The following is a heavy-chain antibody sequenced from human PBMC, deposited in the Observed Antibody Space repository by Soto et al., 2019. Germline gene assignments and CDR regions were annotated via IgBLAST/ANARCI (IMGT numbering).Heavy chain of an antibody. D-gene: IGHD6-6*01. Sequence: ASVKVSCKASGYTFTNNDINWVRQAPEQGLEWIGWMNTNTNTTDSAEVFEGIVSLTWDTTISTAYMQLNSLKIDDPAGYYCAREVVETSSLWLDPWGQGTLVTVSS. CDR3: AREVVETSSLWLDP. CDR2: MNTNTNTT. V-gene: IGHV1-8*01. J-gene: IGHJ5*02. CDR1: GYTFTNND.